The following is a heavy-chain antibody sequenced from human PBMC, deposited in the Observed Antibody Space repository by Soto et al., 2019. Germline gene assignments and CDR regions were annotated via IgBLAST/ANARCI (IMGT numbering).Heavy chain of an antibody. J-gene: IGHJ4*02. CDR2: TYYRSKWFN. CDR1: GDSVSSTSAA. V-gene: IGHV6-1*01. D-gene: IGHD6-6*01. Sequence: SQTLSLTCVISGDSVSSTSAAWNWIRQSPSRGLEWLGRTYYRSKWFNDYAVSVRGRITINPDTSKNQFSLQLNSVTPEDTAVYYCARVRGVAVRPYYFDSWGPGTLVTVSS. CDR3: ARVRGVAVRPYYFDS.